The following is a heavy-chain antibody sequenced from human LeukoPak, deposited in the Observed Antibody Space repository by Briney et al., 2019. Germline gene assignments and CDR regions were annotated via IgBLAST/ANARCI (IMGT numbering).Heavy chain of an antibody. V-gene: IGHV3-21*01. CDR1: GFTFSSYS. D-gene: IGHD3-3*01. CDR2: ISSSSSYI. J-gene: IGHJ3*02. CDR3: ARASGVATAGGAFDI. Sequence: GGSLRLSCAASGFTFSSYSMNWVRQAPGKGLEWVSSISSSSSYIYYADSVKGRFTISRDNAKNSLYLQMNSLRAEDTAVYYCARASGVATAGGAFDIWGQGTMVTVSS.